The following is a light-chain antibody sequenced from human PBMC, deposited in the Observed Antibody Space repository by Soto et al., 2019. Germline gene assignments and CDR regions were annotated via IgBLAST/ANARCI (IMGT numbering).Light chain of an antibody. CDR3: QQYNSYSMT. CDR2: DAS. J-gene: IGKJ1*01. V-gene: IGKV1-5*01. Sequence: PSSLSASLGDRVTITCRDCESIGSWLGWYPQKQGKAPKLXIYDASSLESGVPSKFSGSGSGTEFTRTISSLKHDDFATGYCQQYNSYSMTFGQGTKVDIK. CDR1: ESIGSW.